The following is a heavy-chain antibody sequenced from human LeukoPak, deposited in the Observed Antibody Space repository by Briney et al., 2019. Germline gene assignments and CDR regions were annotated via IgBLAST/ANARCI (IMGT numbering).Heavy chain of an antibody. CDR3: ARDHSYDFWSGYSTPDY. J-gene: IGHJ4*02. CDR1: GFTFSSYG. V-gene: IGHV3-33*08. D-gene: IGHD3-3*01. Sequence: KPGGSLRLSCAASGFTFSSYGMHWVRQAPGKGLEWVAVIWYDGSNKYYADSVKGRFTISRDNSKNTLDLQMNSLRAEDTAVYYCARDHSYDFWSGYSTPDYWGQGTLVTVSS. CDR2: IWYDGSNK.